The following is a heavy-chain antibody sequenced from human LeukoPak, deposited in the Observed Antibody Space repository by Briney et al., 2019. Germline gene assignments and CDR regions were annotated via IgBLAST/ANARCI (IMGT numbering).Heavy chain of an antibody. Sequence: GGSLRLSCATSGFPFSAYDMHWVRQAPGKGLEWVSAFGSAGDTYYPGAVKGRFTISGDYAKNSLFLQMNNLIAGDTAVYFCVRGALPGDNWYFDLWGRGTLVTVSS. CDR1: GFPFSAYD. J-gene: IGHJ2*01. V-gene: IGHV3-13*01. CDR3: VRGALPGDNWYFDL. CDR2: FGSAGDT.